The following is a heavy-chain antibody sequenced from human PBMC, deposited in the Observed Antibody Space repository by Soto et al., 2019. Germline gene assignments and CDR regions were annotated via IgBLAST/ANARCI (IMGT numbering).Heavy chain of an antibody. V-gene: IGHV1-18*04. J-gene: IGHJ5*02. CDR2: ISAYNGNT. CDR3: ARDQYSSGWSRGWFDP. CDR1: GYTFTSYG. Sequence: GASVKVSCKASGYTFTSYGISWVRQAPGQGLEWMGWISAYNGNTNYAQKLQGRVTMTTDTSTSTAYMELRSLRSDDTAVYYCARDQYSSGWSRGWFDPWGQGTLVTVSS. D-gene: IGHD6-19*01.